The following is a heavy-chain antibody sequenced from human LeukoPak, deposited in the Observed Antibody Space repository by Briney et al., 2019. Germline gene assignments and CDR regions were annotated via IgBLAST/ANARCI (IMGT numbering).Heavy chain of an antibody. CDR1: GGSISGYY. CDR2: IYYTGRT. Sequence: SETLSLTCTVSGGSISGYYWSWIRQPPGKGLEWIGYIYYTGRTNYNPSLKSRVTISLDTPKNQVSLRLTSVTAADTAVYYCARDGMAIIGNLDPWGRGTRVTVSS. J-gene: IGHJ2*01. V-gene: IGHV4-59*01. D-gene: IGHD5-24*01. CDR3: ARDGMAIIGNLDP.